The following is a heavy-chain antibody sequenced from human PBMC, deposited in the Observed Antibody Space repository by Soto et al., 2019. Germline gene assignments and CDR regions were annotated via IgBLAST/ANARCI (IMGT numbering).Heavy chain of an antibody. J-gene: IGHJ6*02. CDR3: ARVKNSNYYYGMDV. V-gene: IGHV3-53*01. Sequence: PGGSLRLSCAASGFNASNIYMSWVRQAPGKGLEWVSVTYSGGSTYYADYVKGRFTISRDNSKNMLHLHMDSLRAEDTAVYYCARVKNSNYYYGMDVWGQGTTVTVSS. D-gene: IGHD4-4*01. CDR1: GFNASNIY. CDR2: TYSGGST.